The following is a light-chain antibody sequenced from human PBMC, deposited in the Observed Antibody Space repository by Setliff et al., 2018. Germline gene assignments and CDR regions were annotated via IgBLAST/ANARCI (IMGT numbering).Light chain of an antibody. V-gene: IGLV2-8*01. J-gene: IGLJ1*01. Sequence: QSALTQPPSASGSPGQSVTISCTGTSSDVGGYNYVSWYQQHPGKAPKLMIYEVTKRPSGVSDRFSGSKSGNTASLTISGLQAEDEADYYCYSHRGTTFLFGSGTKVTVL. CDR1: SSDVGGYNY. CDR2: EVT. CDR3: YSHRGTTFL.